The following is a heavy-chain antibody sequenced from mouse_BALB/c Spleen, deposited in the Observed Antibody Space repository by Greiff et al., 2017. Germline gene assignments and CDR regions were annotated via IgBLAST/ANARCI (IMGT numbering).Heavy chain of an antibody. V-gene: IGHV5-17*02. CDR1: GFTFSSFG. Sequence: DVHLVESGGGLVQPGGSRKLSCAASGFTFSSFGMHWVRQAPEKGLEWVAYISSGSSIIYYVDTVKGRFTISRDNPKNTLFLQMTSLRSEDTAMYYCARGGNRYDDWFAYWGQGTLVTVSA. CDR3: ARGGNRYDDWFAY. J-gene: IGHJ3*01. CDR2: ISSGSSII. D-gene: IGHD2-14*01.